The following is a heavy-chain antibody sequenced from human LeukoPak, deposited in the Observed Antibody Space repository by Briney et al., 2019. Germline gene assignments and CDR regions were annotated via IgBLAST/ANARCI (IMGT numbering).Heavy chain of an antibody. CDR3: AKTPPGGYFQD. CDR1: GFTFSSYA. J-gene: IGHJ1*01. D-gene: IGHD2-15*01. CDR2: IGTSDDT. Sequence: GGSLRLSCAASGFTFSSYAMNWVRQAPGKGLEWVSVIGTSDDTYYADSVKGRFTISRDNSKNTLSLQMNSLRAEDTALYYCAKTPPGGYFQDCGQGTLVTVSS. V-gene: IGHV3-23*01.